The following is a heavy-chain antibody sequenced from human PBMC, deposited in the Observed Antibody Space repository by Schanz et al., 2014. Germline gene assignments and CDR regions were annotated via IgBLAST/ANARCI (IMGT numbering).Heavy chain of an antibody. CDR2: IIPVIHRP. V-gene: IGHV1-69*08. CDR1: GGTFNSSS. CDR3: ARESSGIFPGDYFDY. Sequence: QVQLVQSGAEVKKPGSSVKISCQTPGGTFNSSSISWLRQGPGQGLEWMGRIIPVIHRPDYAQKFRGRVTITADTSTSTASMELTSLTSDDTAIYFCARESSGIFPGDYFDYWGQGTLVTVSS. J-gene: IGHJ4*02. D-gene: IGHD6-19*01.